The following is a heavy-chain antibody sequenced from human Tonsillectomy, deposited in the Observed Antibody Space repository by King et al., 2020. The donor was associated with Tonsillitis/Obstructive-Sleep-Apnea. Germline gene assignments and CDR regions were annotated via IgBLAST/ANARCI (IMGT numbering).Heavy chain of an antibody. CDR3: AKDQSGNDFWSGYYTDFDY. V-gene: IGHV3-23*04. Sequence: VQLVESGGGLVQPGGSLRLSCAASGFTFSSYAMSWVRQAPGKGLEWVSAISGSGGSTYYADSVKGRFTISRDNSKKTLYLQINSLRAEDTAVYYCAKDQSGNDFWSGYYTDFDYWGQGTLVTVSS. CDR2: ISGSGGST. D-gene: IGHD3-3*01. J-gene: IGHJ4*02. CDR1: GFTFSSYA.